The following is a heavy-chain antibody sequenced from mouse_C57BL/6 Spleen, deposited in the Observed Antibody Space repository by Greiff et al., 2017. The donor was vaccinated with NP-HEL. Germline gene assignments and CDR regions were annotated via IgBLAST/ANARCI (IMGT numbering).Heavy chain of an antibody. CDR2: INPNNGGT. CDR1: GYTFTDYY. Sequence: VQLQQSGPELVKPGASVKISCKASGYTFTDYYMNWVKQSHGKSLEWIGDINPNNGGTSYNQKFKGKATLTVDKSSSTAYMELRSLTSEDAAVYYCAVHDYDGVDYWGQGTTLTVSS. D-gene: IGHD2-4*01. J-gene: IGHJ2*01. V-gene: IGHV1-26*01. CDR3: AVHDYDGVDY.